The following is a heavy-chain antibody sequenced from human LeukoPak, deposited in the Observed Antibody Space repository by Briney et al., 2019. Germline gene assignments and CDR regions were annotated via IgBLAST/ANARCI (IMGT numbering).Heavy chain of an antibody. CDR1: GNTLTELS. J-gene: IGHJ4*02. CDR2: FDPEDGET. Sequence: ASVNVSCKLSGNTLTELSMHWVQQAPGKGLEWMGGFDPEDGETIYAQKFQGRVTMTEDTSTDTAYMELSSLRSEDTAVYYCATCNPYYYGSRNLKELDYWGQGTLVTVSS. CDR3: ATCNPYYYGSRNLKELDY. V-gene: IGHV1-24*01. D-gene: IGHD3-10*01.